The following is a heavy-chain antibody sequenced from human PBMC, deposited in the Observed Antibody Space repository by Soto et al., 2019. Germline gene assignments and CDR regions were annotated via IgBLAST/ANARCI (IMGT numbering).Heavy chain of an antibody. D-gene: IGHD4-17*01. V-gene: IGHV4-59*01. J-gene: IGHJ4*02. Sequence: QVQLQESGPGLVRPSETLSLTCTVPGGSISSYYWSWIRQPPGKGLEWIGYIYNSGSTNYNPSLKSRGTISVDTSKNQFSLKLSSVTAADTAVYYCAYGDSRGPFDSWGQGTLVTVSS. CDR1: GGSISSYY. CDR2: IYNSGST. CDR3: AYGDSRGPFDS.